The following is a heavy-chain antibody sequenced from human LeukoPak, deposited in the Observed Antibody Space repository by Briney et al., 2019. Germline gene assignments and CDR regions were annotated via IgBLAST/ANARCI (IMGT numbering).Heavy chain of an antibody. J-gene: IGHJ5*02. CDR1: GGSISSYY. Sequence: PSETLSLTCTVSGGSISSYYWSWTRQPPGKGLEWIGYIYYSGSTNYNPSLKSRVTISVDTSKNQFSLKLSSVTAADTAVYYCARETRGYSYGTGGWFDPWGQGTLVTVSS. V-gene: IGHV4-59*01. CDR2: IYYSGST. D-gene: IGHD5-18*01. CDR3: ARETRGYSYGTGGWFDP.